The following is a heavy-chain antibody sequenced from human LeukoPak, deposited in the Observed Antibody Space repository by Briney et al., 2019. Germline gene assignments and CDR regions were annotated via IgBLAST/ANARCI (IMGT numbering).Heavy chain of an antibody. CDR2: IYTSGST. Sequence: SETLSLTCTVSGGSISSYYWSWIRQPPGKGLEWIGYIYTSGSTNYNPSLKSRVTISVDTSKNQFSLKLSSVTAADTAVYYCARRYYDILTGYYYFDYWGQGTLVTVSS. CDR1: GGSISSYY. CDR3: ARRYYDILTGYYYFDY. D-gene: IGHD3-9*01. J-gene: IGHJ4*02. V-gene: IGHV4-4*09.